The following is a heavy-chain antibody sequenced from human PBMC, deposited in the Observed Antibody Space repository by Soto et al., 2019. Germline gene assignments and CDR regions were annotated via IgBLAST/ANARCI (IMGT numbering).Heavy chain of an antibody. CDR1: GYTFTGYY. Sequence: QVQLVQSGAEVKKPGASVKVSCKASGYTFTGYYMHWVRQAPGQGLEWMGWINPNSGGTNYAQKFQGRVTMTRDTSISTDYMELSRLRSDDTAVYYCARDLRTWIQPYYYGMDVWGQGTTVTVSS. D-gene: IGHD5-18*01. CDR2: INPNSGGT. V-gene: IGHV1-2*02. CDR3: ARDLRTWIQPYYYGMDV. J-gene: IGHJ6*02.